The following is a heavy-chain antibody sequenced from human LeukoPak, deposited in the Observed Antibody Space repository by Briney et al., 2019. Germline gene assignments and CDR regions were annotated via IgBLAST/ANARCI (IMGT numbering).Heavy chain of an antibody. CDR3: ARDNGGTAMAYYYYYYMDV. D-gene: IGHD5-18*01. CDR2: ISAYNGNT. J-gene: IGHJ6*03. Sequence: ASVKVSCKASGYTFTNYGISWVRQAPGQGLECMGWISAYNGNTNYAQRFQGRVTMTTDTSTSTAYMELRSLRSDDTAVYYCARDNGGTAMAYYYYYYMDVWGKGTTVTISS. CDR1: GYTFTNYG. V-gene: IGHV1-18*01.